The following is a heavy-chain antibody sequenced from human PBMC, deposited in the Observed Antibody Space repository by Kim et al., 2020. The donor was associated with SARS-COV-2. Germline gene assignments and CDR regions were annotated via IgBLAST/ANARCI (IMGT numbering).Heavy chain of an antibody. Sequence: ASVKVSCKASGYTFTSYAMNWVRQAPGQGLEWMGWINTNTGNPTYAQGFTGRFVFSLDTSVSTAYLQISSLKAEDTAVYYCARDQRGIAAAPTYYFDYWGQGTLVTVSS. J-gene: IGHJ4*02. D-gene: IGHD6-13*01. CDR3: ARDQRGIAAAPTYYFDY. V-gene: IGHV7-4-1*02. CDR2: INTNTGNP. CDR1: GYTFTSYA.